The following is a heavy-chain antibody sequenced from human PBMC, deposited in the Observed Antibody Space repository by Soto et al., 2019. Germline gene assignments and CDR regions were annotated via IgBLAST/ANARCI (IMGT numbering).Heavy chain of an antibody. CDR1: VGTFSSYA. Sequence: SVKVSCKSSVGTFSSYAISWVRQAPGQGLEWMGGIIPIFGTANYAQKFQGRVTITADESTSTAYMELSSLRSEDTAVYYCARDANPYYDILTGPHYYYMDVWGKGTTVTVSS. V-gene: IGHV1-69*13. J-gene: IGHJ6*03. D-gene: IGHD3-9*01. CDR2: IIPIFGTA. CDR3: ARDANPYYDILTGPHYYYMDV.